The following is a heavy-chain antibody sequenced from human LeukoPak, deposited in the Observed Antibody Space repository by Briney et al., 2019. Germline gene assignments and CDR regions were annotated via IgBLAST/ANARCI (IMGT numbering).Heavy chain of an antibody. V-gene: IGHV3-30*02. CDR2: IRYDGSDK. CDR3: AKRADYYDSSRALYDAFDL. CDR1: GFTFRTYG. J-gene: IGHJ3*01. Sequence: AGSLRLSCAASGFTFRTYGMHWVRQAPGKGLEWVTFIRYDGSDKYYGDSVKGRFNISRDNSKNTLFLQMNSLRVEDTAVYYCAKRADYYDSSRALYDAFDLWGQGTMVTVSS. D-gene: IGHD3-16*01.